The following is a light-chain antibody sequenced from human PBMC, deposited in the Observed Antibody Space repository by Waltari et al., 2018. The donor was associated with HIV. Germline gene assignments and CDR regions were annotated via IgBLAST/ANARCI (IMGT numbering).Light chain of an antibody. CDR3: SSYSTITSLFV. V-gene: IGLV2-14*01. Sequence: QSALAQPASVSGSPGQSITISCAGAVVDSGPEIYVSWYQQHPGRAPRLIIYMHSRRPSGVSDRFSGSSSGISATLTISGLQSDDEAHYYCSSYSTITSLFVFGTGTRVTVL. J-gene: IGLJ1*01. CDR2: MHS. CDR1: VVDSGPEIY.